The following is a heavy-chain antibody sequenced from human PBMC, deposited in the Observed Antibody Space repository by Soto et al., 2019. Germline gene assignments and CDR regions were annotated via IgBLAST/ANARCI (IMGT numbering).Heavy chain of an antibody. CDR2: ISGDNINS. D-gene: IGHD6-13*01. CDR1: GFTFSDYG. CDR3: GREGQQLAQEKYCQFNGMDV. Sequence: ASVKVSCKASGFTFSDYGLSWVRQAPGQPLEWMGWISGDNINSKYSQKFQGRLTMTTDTSTATASMELRSLTSDDTAVYYCGREGQQLAQEKYCQFNGMDVWGQGTTVTVSS. J-gene: IGHJ6*02. V-gene: IGHV1-18*01.